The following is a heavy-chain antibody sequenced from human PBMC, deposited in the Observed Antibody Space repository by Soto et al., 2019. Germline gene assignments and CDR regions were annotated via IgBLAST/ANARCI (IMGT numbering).Heavy chain of an antibody. Sequence: EVQLVESGGGLVQPGGSLRLSCAVSGFTFSSYSMNWVRQAPGKGLEWVSYISSGSGTTYYADSVKGRFSISRDNANNSLYLQMNSLRVEDTAVYYCAKIGTYLRMDVWGQGTRVTVS. CDR1: GFTFSSYS. D-gene: IGHD3-10*01. J-gene: IGHJ6*02. CDR3: AKIGTYLRMDV. CDR2: ISSGSGTT. V-gene: IGHV3-48*01.